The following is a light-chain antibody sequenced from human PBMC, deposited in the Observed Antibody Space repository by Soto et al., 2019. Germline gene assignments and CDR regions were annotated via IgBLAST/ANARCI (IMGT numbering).Light chain of an antibody. J-gene: IGLJ3*02. CDR1: TGAVTSGHH. Sequence: QTVVTQESSLTVSPGGTVTLTCASSTGAVTSGHHPNWLQQKPGQAPRTVIYSTNNKQGWTPARFSGSLLGGKAALTLSGVQPEDEAEYYCLLYYDGAQPHGVFGGGTKLTVL. V-gene: IGLV7-43*01. CDR3: LLYYDGAQPHGV. CDR2: STN.